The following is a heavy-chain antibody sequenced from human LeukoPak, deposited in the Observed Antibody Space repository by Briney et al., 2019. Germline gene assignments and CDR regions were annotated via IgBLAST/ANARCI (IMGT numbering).Heavy chain of an antibody. CDR1: GGSVNTRSFY. J-gene: IGHJ4*02. V-gene: IGHV4-39*07. Sequence: SETLSLTCAVSGGSVNTRSFYWGWIRQPPGKGLDWIGSIYYSGSTYYNPSLKSRVTISVDTSKNQFSLKLSSVTAADTAVYYCARSRGYSYGTTFLDYWGQGTLVTVSS. CDR2: IYYSGST. CDR3: ARSRGYSYGTTFLDY. D-gene: IGHD5-18*01.